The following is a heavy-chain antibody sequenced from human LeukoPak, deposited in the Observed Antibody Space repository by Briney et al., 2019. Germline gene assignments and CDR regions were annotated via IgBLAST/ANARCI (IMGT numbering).Heavy chain of an antibody. Sequence: SETLSLTCTVSGGSISSSNHYWAWIRQPPGKGLEWIGSIYYSGSTYYNPPLRSRLTMSGDTSKNQFSLRLTSVTAADTAVYYCARLGDAYNLLLDYWGQGTLVTVSS. CDR1: GGSISSSNHY. CDR2: IYYSGST. V-gene: IGHV4-39*01. J-gene: IGHJ4*02. D-gene: IGHD5-24*01. CDR3: ARLGDAYNLLLDY.